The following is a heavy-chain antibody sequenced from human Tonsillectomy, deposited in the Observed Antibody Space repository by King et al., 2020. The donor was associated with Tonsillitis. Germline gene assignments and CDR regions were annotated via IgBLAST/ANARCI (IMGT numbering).Heavy chain of an antibody. D-gene: IGHD5-24*01. V-gene: IGHV4-59*08. CDR2: IYYSGST. J-gene: IGHJ4*02. CDR3: ARLEDRDGYNPYLDY. CDR1: GGSISNYF. Sequence: VQLQESGPGLVKPSETLSLTCIVSGGSISNYFWSWIRQPPGKGLEWIGYIYYSGSTNYNPSLKSRVTVSVDTSKNQFSLKLSSVTAADTAVYYCARLEDRDGYNPYLDYWGQGTLVTVSS.